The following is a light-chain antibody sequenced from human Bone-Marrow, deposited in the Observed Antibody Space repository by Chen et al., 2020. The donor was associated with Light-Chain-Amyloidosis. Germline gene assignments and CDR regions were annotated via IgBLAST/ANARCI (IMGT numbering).Light chain of an antibody. CDR3: MQGTHWPWT. V-gene: IGKV2-30*01. J-gene: IGKJ1*01. CDR2: KVS. CDR1: QSLVYSDGNTY. Sequence: DVVMTQSPLSLPVTLGQPASISCRSSQSLVYSDGNTYLNRFQQRPGQSPRRLIYKVSSRDSGVPNRFSGSGSGTDFTLKISRVEAEDVGVYYCMQGTHWPWTFGQGTKVEIK.